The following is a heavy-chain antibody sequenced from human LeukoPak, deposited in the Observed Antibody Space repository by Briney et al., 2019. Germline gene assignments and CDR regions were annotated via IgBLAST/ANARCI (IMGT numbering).Heavy chain of an antibody. J-gene: IGHJ4*02. Sequence: GSLRLSCAASGFTFSSYAMSWIRQPPGKGLEWIGSIYYSGSTYYNPSLKSRVTISVDTSKNQFSLKLSSVTAADTAVYYCARWKVRGVIRYYFDYWGQGTLVTVSS. D-gene: IGHD3-10*01. V-gene: IGHV4-39*01. CDR2: IYYSGST. CDR1: GFTFSSYA. CDR3: ARWKVRGVIRYYFDY.